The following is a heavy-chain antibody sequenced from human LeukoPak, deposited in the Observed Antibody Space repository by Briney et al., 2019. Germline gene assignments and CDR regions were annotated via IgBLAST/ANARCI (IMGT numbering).Heavy chain of an antibody. J-gene: IGHJ5*02. D-gene: IGHD2-2*01. CDR1: GYTFTGYY. CDR2: INPNSGGT. V-gene: IGHV1-2*02. CDR3: ARGNDLIVVVPSFENWFDP. Sequence: ASVKVSCKASGYTFTGYYMHWVRQAPGQGLEWMGWINPNSGGTNYAQKFQGRVTMTRDTSISTAHMELSRLRSDDTAVYYCARGNDLIVVVPSFENWFDPWGQGTLVTVSS.